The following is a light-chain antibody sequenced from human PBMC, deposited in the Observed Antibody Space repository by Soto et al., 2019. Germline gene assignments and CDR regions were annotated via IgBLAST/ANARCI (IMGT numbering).Light chain of an antibody. Sequence: EIVVTQSPGTLSWLPGEKATPPGRAGKMVSTTYLAWFQQKPDQAPRLLTSPAYTRATDIPDRFSGSGSGTDFTLTISRLEPEDFAVYYCQQYSGSPTFGGGTKVEI. CDR3: QQYSGSPT. V-gene: IGKV3-20*01. CDR1: KMVSTTY. J-gene: IGKJ4*01. CDR2: PAY.